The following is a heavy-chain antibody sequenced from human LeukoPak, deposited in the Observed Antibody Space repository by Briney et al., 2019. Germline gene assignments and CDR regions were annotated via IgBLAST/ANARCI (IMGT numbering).Heavy chain of an antibody. V-gene: IGHV1-69*13. D-gene: IGHD3-3*01. CDR1: GGTFSSYA. CDR3: ARVYDFWSGPFDP. J-gene: IGHJ5*02. CDR2: IIPIFGTA. Sequence: GASVKVSCKASGGTFSSYAISWVRQAPGQGLEWMGGIIPIFGTANYAQKFQGRVTITADESTSTAYMELSSLRSEDTAVYYRARVYDFWSGPFDPWGQGTLVTVSS.